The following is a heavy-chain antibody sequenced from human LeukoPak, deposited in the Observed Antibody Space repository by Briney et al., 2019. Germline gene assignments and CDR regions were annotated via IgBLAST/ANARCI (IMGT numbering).Heavy chain of an antibody. CDR2: IYYSGST. CDR3: AGGGDCSGGSCPHDY. J-gene: IGHJ4*02. V-gene: IGHV4-59*01. CDR1: GGSISSYY. D-gene: IGHD2-15*01. Sequence: SETLFLTCTVSGGSISSYYWSWIRQPPGKGLEWIGYIYYSGSTNYNPSLKSRVTISVDTSKNQFSLKLSSVTAADTAVYYCAGGGDCSGGSCPHDYWGQGTLVTVSS.